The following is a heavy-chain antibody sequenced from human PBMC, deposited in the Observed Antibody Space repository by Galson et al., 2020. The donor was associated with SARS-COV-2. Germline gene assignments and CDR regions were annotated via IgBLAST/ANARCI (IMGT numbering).Heavy chain of an antibody. CDR2: IHPRGDIT. CDR3: AREWGDINSSVFDY. CDR1: GYTFISFY. J-gene: IGHJ4*02. Sequence: ASVKVSCKASGYTFISFYIHWVRQAPGQGLEWMGVIHPRGDITSYAQKLRGRVTVTRDMSTQTVYMELSSLTSEDTAVYYCAREWGDINSSVFDYWGQGSLVVVSS. V-gene: IGHV1-46*04. D-gene: IGHD2-21*01.